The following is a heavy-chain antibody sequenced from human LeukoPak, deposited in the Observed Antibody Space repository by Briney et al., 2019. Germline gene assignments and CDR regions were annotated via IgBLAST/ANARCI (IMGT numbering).Heavy chain of an antibody. CDR1: GFTFSIYA. J-gene: IGHJ6*03. CDR2: LSYDGNEK. Sequence: SGRSLRLSCAASGFTFSIYAMHWVRQAPGKGLEWVAVLSYDGNEKYYTDSVRGRFTMSRDNARHTLYLQMNSLRAEDTALYYCAKDIGVRGVDYMDVWGKGTTVTISS. CDR3: AKDIGVRGVDYMDV. V-gene: IGHV3-30*04. D-gene: IGHD3-10*01.